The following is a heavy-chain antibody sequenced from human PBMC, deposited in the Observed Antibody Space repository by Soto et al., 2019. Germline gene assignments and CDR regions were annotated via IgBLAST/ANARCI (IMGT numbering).Heavy chain of an antibody. CDR1: GLTFSNYA. CDR3: AKNQERELPRVIDF. D-gene: IGHD1-7*01. Sequence: EVRLLESGGGLVKPGGSLRLSCATSGLTFSNYAMSWVRQAPGGGLEWVSSMSGSSSTTYYADSVRGRFTISRDRSKNQLYLQMSSLRAEDTALYYCAKNQERELPRVIDFWGQGTLVTVSS. J-gene: IGHJ4*02. CDR2: MSGSSSTT. V-gene: IGHV3-23*01.